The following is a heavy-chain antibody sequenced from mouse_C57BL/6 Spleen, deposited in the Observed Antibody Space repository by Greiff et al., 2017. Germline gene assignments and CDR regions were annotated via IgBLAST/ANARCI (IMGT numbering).Heavy chain of an antibody. CDR3: AGGLLRYAMDY. Sequence: VQLQQPGAELVKPGASVKLSCKASGYTFTSYWMHWVKQRPGQGLEWIGMIHPNSGSTNYNEKFKSKATLTVDKSSSTAYMQRSSLTSEDSAVYYCAGGLLRYAMDYWGQGTSVTVSS. J-gene: IGHJ4*01. V-gene: IGHV1-64*01. CDR1: GYTFTSYW. D-gene: IGHD1-1*01. CDR2: IHPNSGST.